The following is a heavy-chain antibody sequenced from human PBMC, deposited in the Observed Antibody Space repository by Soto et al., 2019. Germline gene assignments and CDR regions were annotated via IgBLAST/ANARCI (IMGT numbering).Heavy chain of an antibody. D-gene: IGHD5-12*01. J-gene: IGHJ4*02. Sequence: QVQLVQSGAEMKKPGASVKLSCQTSGINYNTYAIHWVRQAPGQGLEWMGWINAGNGDTRYSQNFQGRFTLTMDTSASTVYMDLDSLKSEDTGVYYCASALSGYVTWGQGTLVTVSS. CDR1: GINYNTYA. V-gene: IGHV1-3*01. CDR2: INAGNGDT. CDR3: ASALSGYVT.